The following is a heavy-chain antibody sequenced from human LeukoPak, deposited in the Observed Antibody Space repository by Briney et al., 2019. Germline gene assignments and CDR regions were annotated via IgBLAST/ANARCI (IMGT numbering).Heavy chain of an antibody. J-gene: IGHJ4*02. CDR1: GYTFTGYY. Sequence: GASVKVSCKASGYTFTGYYMHWVRQAPGQGLEWMGWINPNSGGTNYAQKFQGRVTMARDTSISTAYMELSRLRSDDTAVYYCARRGPDYDILTGYYRRFDYWGQGTLVTVSS. V-gene: IGHV1-2*02. CDR2: INPNSGGT. CDR3: ARRGPDYDILTGYYRRFDY. D-gene: IGHD3-9*01.